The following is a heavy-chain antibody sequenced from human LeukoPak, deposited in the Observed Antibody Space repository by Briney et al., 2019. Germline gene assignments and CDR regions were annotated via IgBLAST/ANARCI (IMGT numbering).Heavy chain of an antibody. CDR2: IYYSGGT. J-gene: IGHJ5*02. CDR3: ARRVVVTPGDWFDP. Sequence: SETLSLTCTVSGGSMSPFYWSWIRQSPGKGLEWIGSIYYSGGTNYNPSLKSRVTISVDTSKNQFSLKLSSVTAADTAVYYCARRVVVTPGDWFDPWGQGTLVTVSS. D-gene: IGHD2-21*02. V-gene: IGHV4-59*01. CDR1: GGSMSPFY.